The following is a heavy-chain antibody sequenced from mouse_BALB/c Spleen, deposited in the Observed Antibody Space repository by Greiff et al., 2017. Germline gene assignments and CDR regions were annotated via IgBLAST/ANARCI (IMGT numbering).Heavy chain of an antibody. V-gene: IGHV5-6-4*01. Sequence: EVQGVESGGGLVKPGGSLKLSCAASGFTFSSYTMSWVRQTPEKRLEWVATISSGGSYTYYPASVKGRFTISRDNAKNTLYLQMSSLKSEDTAMYYCTRGGGCAYWGQGTLVTVSA. CDR3: TRGGGCAY. J-gene: IGHJ3*01. CDR2: ISSGGSYT. CDR1: GFTFSSYT.